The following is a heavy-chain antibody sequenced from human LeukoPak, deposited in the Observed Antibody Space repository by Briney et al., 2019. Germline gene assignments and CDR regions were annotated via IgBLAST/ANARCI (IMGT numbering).Heavy chain of an antibody. D-gene: IGHD3-3*01. Sequence: SETLSLTCAVYGGSFSGYYWSWIRQPPGKGLEWIGAINHSGSTNYNPSLKSRVTISVDTSKNQFSLKLSSVTAADTAVYYCARNYDFWSGYLGWFDSWGQGTLVTVSS. CDR2: INHSGST. CDR1: GGSFSGYY. J-gene: IGHJ5*01. CDR3: ARNYDFWSGYLGWFDS. V-gene: IGHV4-34*01.